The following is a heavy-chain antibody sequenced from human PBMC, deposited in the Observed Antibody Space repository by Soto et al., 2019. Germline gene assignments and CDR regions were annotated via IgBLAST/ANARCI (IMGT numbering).Heavy chain of an antibody. CDR2: ISTYSGNT. CDR3: ARDNGYYDL. V-gene: IGHV1-18*04. Sequence: QIQMVQSGAEVKQPGASVKISCKTSGYTFSSYSSNWVRQAPGQGLEWMAWISTYSGNTHYAERVQGRVTVTLDKSARTAFMEMRGLTSDDTAVYFCARDNGYYDLWGQGTLVTVSS. CDR1: GYTFSSYS. J-gene: IGHJ4*02.